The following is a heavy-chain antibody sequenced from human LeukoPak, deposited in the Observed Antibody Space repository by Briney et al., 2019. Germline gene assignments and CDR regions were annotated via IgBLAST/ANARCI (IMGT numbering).Heavy chain of an antibody. CDR3: ARRNSGGSAGPFDP. J-gene: IGHJ5*02. Sequence: GASLKISCKGAGYSFTTYWIGGVRQMPGKGLEWAGISYAGGSDTRYGPAFQGQVTFSADKSISTAYLQWSSLKASDTAMYYCARRNSGGSAGPFDPWGQGTLVTVSS. CDR1: GYSFTTYW. V-gene: IGHV5-51*01. CDR2: SYAGGSDT. D-gene: IGHD2-15*01.